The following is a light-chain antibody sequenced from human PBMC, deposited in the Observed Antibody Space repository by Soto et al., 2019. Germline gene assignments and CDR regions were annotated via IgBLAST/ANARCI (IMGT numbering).Light chain of an antibody. CDR3: HSYDSSLSGRYV. V-gene: IGLV1-40*01. J-gene: IGLJ1*01. CDR2: VNN. CDR1: SSNIGAGYD. Sequence: QSALTQPPSVSGAPGQRVTISCTGSSSNIGAGYDVNWYQQLPGTAPRLLIYVNNNRPSGVPDRFSGFKSGTSASLAITGLQAEDEADYYCHSYDSSLSGRYVFGTGTKVTVL.